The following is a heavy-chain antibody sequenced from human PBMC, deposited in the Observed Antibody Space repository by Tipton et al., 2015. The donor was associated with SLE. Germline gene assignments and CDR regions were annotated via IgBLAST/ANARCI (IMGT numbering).Heavy chain of an antibody. V-gene: IGHV3-23*03. J-gene: IGHJ4*02. CDR2: IYSAGST. CDR1: GFSFTSYA. Sequence: SLRLSCAASGFSFTSYAMNWXRQAPGKGLEWVSLIYSAGSTSYADSVKGRFTVSRDTSKNTLYLQMNSLRAEDTAVYYCAKDTDFDYWGQGSLVTVSS. CDR3: AKDTDFDY.